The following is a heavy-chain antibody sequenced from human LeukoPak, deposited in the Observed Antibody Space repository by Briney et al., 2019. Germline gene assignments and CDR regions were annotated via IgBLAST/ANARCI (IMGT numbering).Heavy chain of an antibody. CDR1: GFTFTTYG. J-gene: IGHJ4*02. CDR2: ITGSGDRT. Sequence: GSLRLSCVASGFTFTTYGMNWVRQAPGKGLEWVSGITGSGDRTYYADSVKGRFTIYRDNSKNTLYLQMNSLRAEDTAVYYCARDGDWGRYDHWGQGTLVTVSS. D-gene: IGHD7-27*01. V-gene: IGHV3-23*01. CDR3: ARDGDWGRYDH.